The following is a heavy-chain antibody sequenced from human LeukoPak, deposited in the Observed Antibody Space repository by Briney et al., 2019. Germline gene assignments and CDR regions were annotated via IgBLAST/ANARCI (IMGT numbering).Heavy chain of an antibody. CDR2: IRSDGSDT. CDR1: GFTFSDTW. Sequence: GGSLRLSCAASGFTFSDTWMHWVRQAPGEGLVWVSRIRSDGSDTRYAESVKGRFTISRDNAKNSLYLQMNSLRAEDMALYYCAKDGFGELLYYWFDYWGQGTLVTVSS. CDR3: AKDGFGELLYYWFDY. V-gene: IGHV3-74*01. J-gene: IGHJ4*02. D-gene: IGHD3-10*01.